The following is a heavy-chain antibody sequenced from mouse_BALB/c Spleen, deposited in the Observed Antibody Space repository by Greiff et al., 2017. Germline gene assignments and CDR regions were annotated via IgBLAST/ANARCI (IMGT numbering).Heavy chain of an antibody. CDR3: TRSDYGNWNWYFDV. D-gene: IGHD2-1*01. V-gene: IGHV1-5*01. J-gene: IGHJ1*01. Sequence: VQLQQSGTVLARPGASVKMSCKASGYSFTSYWMHWVKQRPGQGLEWIGAIYPGNSDTSYNQKFKGKAKLTVDKSSSTAYMQLSSLTSEDSAVYYCTRSDYGNWNWYFDVWGAGTTVTVSS. CDR1: GYSFTSYW. CDR2: IYPGNSDT.